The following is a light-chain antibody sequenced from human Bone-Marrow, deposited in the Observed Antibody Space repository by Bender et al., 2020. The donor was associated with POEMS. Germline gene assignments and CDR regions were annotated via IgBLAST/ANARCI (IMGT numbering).Light chain of an antibody. J-gene: IGLJ2*01. CDR2: EVT. Sequence: QSALTQPASVSGSPGQSITISCTGTSSDVWSYNLVSWYQQYPGKAPKLMIYEVTKRPSGVSNRFSGSKSANTASLTISGLQAADEADYYCCSYAGRITFAVFGGGTKLTVL. V-gene: IGLV2-23*02. CDR1: SSDVWSYNL. CDR3: CSYAGRITFAV.